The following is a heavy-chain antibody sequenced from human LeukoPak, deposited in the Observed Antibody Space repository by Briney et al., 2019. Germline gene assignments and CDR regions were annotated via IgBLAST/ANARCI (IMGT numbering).Heavy chain of an antibody. J-gene: IGHJ4*02. CDR1: GFTFSSYA. Sequence: PGGSLRLSCAASGFTFSSYAMSWVRQAPGKGLEWVSAISGIGGNTYYADSVKGRFTISRDNSKNTLYLQINNLRAEDTAVYYCAKDRGWTPMAIDYWGQGTPVTVSS. V-gene: IGHV3-23*01. D-gene: IGHD5-18*01. CDR2: ISGIGGNT. CDR3: AKDRGWTPMAIDY.